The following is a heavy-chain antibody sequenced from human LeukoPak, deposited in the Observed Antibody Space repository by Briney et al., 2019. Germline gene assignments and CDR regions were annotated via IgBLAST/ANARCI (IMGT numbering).Heavy chain of an antibody. V-gene: IGHV3-23*01. D-gene: IGHD2-2*01. CDR3: AKDITPLDIVVVPVVVVRAFDY. CDR1: GDSISSSN. Sequence: ETLSLTCAVSGDSISSSNWWSWVRQPPGKGLEWVSAIRGSGGSTNYADSVKGRFTISRDNSKNTLYLQMNSLRAEDTAVYYCAKDITPLDIVVVPVVVVRAFDYWGQGTLVTVSS. CDR2: IRGSGGST. J-gene: IGHJ4*02.